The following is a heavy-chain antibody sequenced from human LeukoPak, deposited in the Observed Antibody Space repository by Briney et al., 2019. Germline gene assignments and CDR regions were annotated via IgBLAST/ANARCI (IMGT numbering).Heavy chain of an antibody. CDR1: GGTFGSYA. J-gene: IGHJ5*02. V-gene: IGHV1-69*13. CDR3: ARDIVVVPAAYRETNWFDP. Sequence: ASVKVSCKASGGTFGSYAISWVRQAPGQGLEWMGGIIPIFGTANYAQKFQGRVTITADESTSTACMELSSLRSEDTAVYYCARDIVVVPAAYRETNWFDPWGQGTLVTVSS. CDR2: IIPIFGTA. D-gene: IGHD2-2*01.